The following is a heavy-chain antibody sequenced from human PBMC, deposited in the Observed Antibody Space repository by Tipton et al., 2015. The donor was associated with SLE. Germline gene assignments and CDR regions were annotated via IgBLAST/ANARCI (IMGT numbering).Heavy chain of an antibody. CDR3: VRDLRAVGATNYYYGMDV. V-gene: IGHV3-33*01. CDR2: IWYDGSNK. CDR1: GFTFSSYG. D-gene: IGHD1-26*01. J-gene: IGHJ6*02. Sequence: SLRLSCAASGFTFSSYGMHWVRQAPGKGLEWVAVIWYDGSNKYYADSVKGRFTISRDNSKNTLYLQMNSLRAEDTAVYYCVRDLRAVGATNYYYGMDVWGQGTTVTVSS.